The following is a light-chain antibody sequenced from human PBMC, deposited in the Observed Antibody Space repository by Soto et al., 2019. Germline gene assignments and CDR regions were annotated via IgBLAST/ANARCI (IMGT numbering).Light chain of an antibody. J-gene: IGKJ2*01. Sequence: EIVLTQFPDTLSLSPGERATLSCRASQSVRNSYLAWYQQRPGQAPRLLIYGADSRATGIPDRVSGSGSDTDFTLTISRLEPEDFAVYYCQQYGSSPRYTFGQGTKLEI. V-gene: IGKV3-20*01. CDR3: QQYGSSPRYT. CDR2: GAD. CDR1: QSVRNSY.